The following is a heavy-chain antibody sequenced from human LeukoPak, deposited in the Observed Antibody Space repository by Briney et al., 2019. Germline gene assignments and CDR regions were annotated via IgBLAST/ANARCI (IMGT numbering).Heavy chain of an antibody. CDR3: AKDSGKFDY. CDR2: ISADGGST. CDR1: GLNFDDSA. J-gene: IGHJ4*02. Sequence: PGGSLRLSCVASGLNFDDSAMHWVRQAPGKGLEWVSLISADGGSTFSADSVKGRFSISRDNSKNSLYLQMNSLRNEDTAMYYCAKDSGKFDYWGQGTLVAVSS. V-gene: IGHV3-43*02.